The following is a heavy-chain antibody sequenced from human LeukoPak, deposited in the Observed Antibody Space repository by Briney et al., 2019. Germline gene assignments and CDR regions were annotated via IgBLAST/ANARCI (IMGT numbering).Heavy chain of an antibody. J-gene: IGHJ6*03. CDR1: GFTFSDYW. CDR3: ARDPSSFRAKRYDYVNYYYYMDV. D-gene: IGHD3-16*01. V-gene: IGHV3-7*01. CDR2: IKEDGREE. Sequence: GGSLRLSCAASGFTFSDYWMNWVRQAPGKGLEWVANIKEDGREEFSVDSVKGRFTISRDNAKNSLYLQMHSLRAEDTAVYYCARDPSSFRAKRYDYVNYYYYMDVWGKGTTVTVSS.